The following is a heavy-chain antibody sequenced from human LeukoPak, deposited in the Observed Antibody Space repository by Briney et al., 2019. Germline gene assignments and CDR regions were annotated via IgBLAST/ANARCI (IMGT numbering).Heavy chain of an antibody. J-gene: IGHJ3*01. Sequence: SGTLSLTCAVSGGSISSSNWWSWVRQPPGKGLEWIGVIYQSGSTNYNPSLKSRVTISVDKSKNQFSLKLSSVTAADTAVYYCARETEAPGDCWVGCAYEVWGQGTVVTVSS. CDR1: GGSISSSNW. CDR3: ARETEAPGDCWVGCAYEV. CDR2: IYQSGST. V-gene: IGHV4-4*02. D-gene: IGHD2-21*01.